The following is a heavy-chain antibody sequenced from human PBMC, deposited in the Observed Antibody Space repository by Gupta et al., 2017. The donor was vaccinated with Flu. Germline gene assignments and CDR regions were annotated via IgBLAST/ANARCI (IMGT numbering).Heavy chain of an antibody. Sequence: QLQLQESGPGQVKPSETLSLTCTVFGDSVSSTTYYRGWIRQPPGTGLEWIGSFYYGGSTYYTPSLNSRVTISVDTSKNQFSLKLSSVTASDTAIYFCARRPGYSLGGLDVWGQGTTVTVSS. J-gene: IGHJ6*02. CDR2: FYYGGST. CDR1: GDSVSSTTYY. D-gene: IGHD5-18*01. V-gene: IGHV4-39*01. CDR3: ARRPGYSLGGLDV.